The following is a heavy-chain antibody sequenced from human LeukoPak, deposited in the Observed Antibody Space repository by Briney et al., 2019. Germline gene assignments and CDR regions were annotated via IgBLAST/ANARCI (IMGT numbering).Heavy chain of an antibody. CDR2: ISSSSSYI. V-gene: IGHV3-21*01. Sequence: SGGSLRLSCAASGFTFSSYSMNWVRQAPGKGLEWVSSISSSSSYIYYADSVKGRFTISRDNANNSLYLQMNSLRAEDTAVYYCAREARIIGSYWWMDVWGKGTTVTVSS. J-gene: IGHJ6*04. D-gene: IGHD1-26*01. CDR1: GFTFSSYS. CDR3: AREARIIGSYWWMDV.